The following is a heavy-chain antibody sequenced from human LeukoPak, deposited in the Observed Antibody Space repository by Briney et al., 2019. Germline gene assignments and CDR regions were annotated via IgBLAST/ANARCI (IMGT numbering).Heavy chain of an antibody. J-gene: IGHJ4*02. CDR2: IISDGSST. CDR1: GFTFRNYW. Sequence: PGGSLRLSCAASGFTFRNYWMHWVRQTPGKGLVWVSRIISDGSSTSYADSVKGRFTISRDNAKNTLYLQMNSLRAEDTAVYYCARDGSLPDYWGPGTLVTVSS. V-gene: IGHV3-74*01. CDR3: ARDGSLPDY.